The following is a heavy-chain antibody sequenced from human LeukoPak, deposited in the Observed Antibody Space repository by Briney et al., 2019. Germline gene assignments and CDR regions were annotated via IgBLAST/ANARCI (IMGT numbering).Heavy chain of an antibody. V-gene: IGHV3-23*01. CDR2: ISGSGGST. D-gene: IGHD3-9*01. J-gene: IGHJ4*02. Sequence: GGSLRLSCAASGFTFSSYAMSWVRQAPGKGLEWVSAISGSGGSTYYADSVKGRFTISRDNSKNTLYLQMNCLRAEDTAVYYCAKTDSANFDWLLYFDYWGQGTLVTVSS. CDR1: GFTFSSYA. CDR3: AKTDSANFDWLLYFDY.